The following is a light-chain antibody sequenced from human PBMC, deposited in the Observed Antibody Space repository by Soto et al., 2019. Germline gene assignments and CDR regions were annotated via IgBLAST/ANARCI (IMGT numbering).Light chain of an antibody. J-gene: IGLJ3*02. CDR3: CSHAGGYTWV. CDR1: SRDGGTYNY. CDR2: DVT. V-gene: IGLV2-11*01. Sequence: QSVLSQPRSMSESPGQSVTISCSGTSRDGGTYNYVSWYQHHPGKAPKLMIYDVTRRPSGVPDRFSGSKSGNTASLTISGLQTEDEADYYCCSHAGGYTWVFGGGTKLTVL.